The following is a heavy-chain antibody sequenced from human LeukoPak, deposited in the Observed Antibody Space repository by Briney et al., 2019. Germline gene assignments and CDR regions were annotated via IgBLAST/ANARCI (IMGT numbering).Heavy chain of an antibody. Sequence: GGSLRLSCAASGFNFDAYAMHWVRHAPGKGLQWISLISADGGSTYYADSVKGRFTISRDNSRNSLYLQMNSLTTEDTAFYYCAKDKAGTIVWYGRWAIGLFDYWGQGTLLTVSS. CDR1: GFNFDAYA. J-gene: IGHJ4*02. V-gene: IGHV3-43*02. CDR2: ISADGGST. CDR3: AKDKAGTIVWYGRWAIGLFDY. D-gene: IGHD6-13*01.